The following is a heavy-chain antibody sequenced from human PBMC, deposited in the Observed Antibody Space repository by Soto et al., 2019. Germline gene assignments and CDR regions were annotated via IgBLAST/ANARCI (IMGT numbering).Heavy chain of an antibody. J-gene: IGHJ6*02. CDR3: ARIDSSGWYPLVDV. V-gene: IGHV2-70*11. Sequence: GSGPTLVNPTQTLTLTCTFSGFSLSTSGMCVSWIRQPPGKALEWLARIDWDDDKYYSTSLKTRLTISKDTSKNQVVLTMTNMDPVDTATYYCARIDSSGWYPLVDVWGQGTTVTVSS. CDR1: GFSLSTSGMC. D-gene: IGHD6-19*01. CDR2: IDWDDDK.